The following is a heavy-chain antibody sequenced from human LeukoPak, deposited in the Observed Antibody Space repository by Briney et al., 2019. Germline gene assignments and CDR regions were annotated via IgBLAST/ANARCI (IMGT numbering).Heavy chain of an antibody. D-gene: IGHD6-6*01. CDR2: IRYDGSNK. CDR3: ASLFLCYGCSSSSDSFNI. Sequence: GGSLRLSCAASGFTFRSYGMQWVRQAPGKGLEWVAFIRYDGSNKNYADSVKGRFTVSRDNSKNTLYLQMNSLRAEDTAVYYCASLFLCYGCSSSSDSFNIWGQGTMVTVSS. V-gene: IGHV3-30*02. J-gene: IGHJ3*02. CDR1: GFTFRSYG.